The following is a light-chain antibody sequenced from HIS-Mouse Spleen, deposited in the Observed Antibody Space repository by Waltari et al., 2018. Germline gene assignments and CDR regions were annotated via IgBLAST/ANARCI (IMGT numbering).Light chain of an antibody. J-gene: IGLJ3*02. CDR3: SSYAGSNNWV. V-gene: IGLV2-8*01. Sequence: QSALTQPPSASGSPGQSVTISCTGTSSDVGGSNYVSWYQQHPGKAPNLMIYEVSKRPSGVPGRFSGSKSGNTASLTVSGLQAEDEADYYCSSYAGSNNWVFGGGTKLTVL. CDR1: SSDVGGSNY. CDR2: EVS.